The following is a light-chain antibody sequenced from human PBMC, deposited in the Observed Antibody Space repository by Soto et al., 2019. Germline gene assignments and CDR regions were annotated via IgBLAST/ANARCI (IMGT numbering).Light chain of an antibody. CDR3: QHSYSTQTWT. CDR2: PAS. CDR1: QSISSY. Sequence: DIQMTQSPSSLSASVGDRVTITCRASQSISSYLNWYQQKTGKAPKLLIYPASSVQSGVPSRFSGSASWTDVTLTISSLQPVFFATYYCQHSYSTQTWTFGQGTKVEIK. V-gene: IGKV1-39*01. J-gene: IGKJ1*01.